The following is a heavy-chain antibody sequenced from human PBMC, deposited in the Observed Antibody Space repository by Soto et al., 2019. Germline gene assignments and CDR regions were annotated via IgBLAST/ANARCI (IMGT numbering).Heavy chain of an antibody. Sequence: ASVKVSCKAPGFSFTNSSVQWVRQARGQRLECMGWIVFGSGNTNYAQKFQGRAAFTRDLSTSTVYMEMSGLRFEDTAVYYCASLHHGHIGSYYYAYWGQGTQVTVSS. V-gene: IGHV1-58*01. CDR2: IVFGSGNT. CDR3: ASLHHGHIGSYYYAY. J-gene: IGHJ4*02. CDR1: GFSFTNSS. D-gene: IGHD3-10*01.